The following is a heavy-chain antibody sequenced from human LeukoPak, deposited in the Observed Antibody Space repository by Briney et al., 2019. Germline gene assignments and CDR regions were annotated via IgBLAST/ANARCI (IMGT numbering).Heavy chain of an antibody. Sequence: SETLSLTCTVPGGSISSYYWSWIWQPPGKGLEWIGNFYNSGGTNYNPSLKSRVTISVDTSKNQVSLKLSSLTAADTAVYYCARETAAGWFDPWGPGTQVTVSS. J-gene: IGHJ5*02. D-gene: IGHD3-10*01. V-gene: IGHV4-59*01. CDR2: FYNSGGT. CDR3: ARETAAGWFDP. CDR1: GGSISSYY.